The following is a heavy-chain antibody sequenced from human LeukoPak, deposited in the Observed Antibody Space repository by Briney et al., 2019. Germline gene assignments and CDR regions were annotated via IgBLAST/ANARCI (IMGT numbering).Heavy chain of an antibody. Sequence: ASVTVSFKASGYTFTIYDINWVRQAAGQGREWMGWMNPNSGNTGYAQKFQGRVTMTRNTSISTAYMELSSLRSEDTAVYYCASGVYYDSSGYYYDRLADYWGQGTLVTVSS. V-gene: IGHV1-8*01. CDR3: ASGVYYDSSGYYYDRLADY. CDR2: MNPNSGNT. J-gene: IGHJ4*02. D-gene: IGHD3-22*01. CDR1: GYTFTIYD.